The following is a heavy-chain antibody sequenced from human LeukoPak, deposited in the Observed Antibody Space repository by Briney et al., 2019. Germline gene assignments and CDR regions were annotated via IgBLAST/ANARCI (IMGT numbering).Heavy chain of an antibody. Sequence: SGPTLVNPTQTLTLTCTFSGFSLSTSGVGVDWIRQPPGKALEWLALIYWDDDKRYSPSLKSRLTITKDTSKNQVVLTMTNMDPVDTATYYCAHSTSDTSGLSRYFDYWGQGTLVTVSS. V-gene: IGHV2-5*02. J-gene: IGHJ4*02. CDR2: IYWDDDK. CDR3: AHSTSDTSGLSRYFDY. CDR1: GFSLSTSGVG. D-gene: IGHD3-22*01.